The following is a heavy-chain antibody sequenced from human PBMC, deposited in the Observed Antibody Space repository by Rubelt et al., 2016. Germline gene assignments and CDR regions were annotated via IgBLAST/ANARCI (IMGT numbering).Heavy chain of an antibody. Sequence: GKGLEWIGYIYYSGSTNYNPSLKSRVTISVDTSKNQLSLKLSSVTAADTAVYYCARGSRVGPTGDYWGQGTLVTVSS. D-gene: IGHD1-26*01. CDR3: ARGSRVGPTGDY. V-gene: IGHV4-59*08. J-gene: IGHJ4*02. CDR2: IYYSGST.